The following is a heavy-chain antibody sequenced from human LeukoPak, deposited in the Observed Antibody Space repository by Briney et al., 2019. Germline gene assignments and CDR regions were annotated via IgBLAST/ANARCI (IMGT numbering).Heavy chain of an antibody. Sequence: PSETLSLTCTVSGGSISSYYWSWIRQPPGKGLEWIGYIYYSGSTNYNPSLKSRVTISVDTSKNQFSLKLSSVTAADTAVYYCAGSYTSYYFHYWGQGTLVTVSS. CDR1: GGSISSYY. J-gene: IGHJ4*01. CDR2: IYYSGST. V-gene: IGHV4-59*01. CDR3: AGSYTSYYFHY.